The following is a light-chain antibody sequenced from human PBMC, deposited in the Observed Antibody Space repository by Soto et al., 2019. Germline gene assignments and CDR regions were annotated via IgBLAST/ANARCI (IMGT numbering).Light chain of an antibody. J-gene: IGKJ1*01. V-gene: IGKV3-20*01. CDR2: AAS. Sequence: EIVLTQSPDTLSLFPGERATLSCRASQSVSNTYLAWYQQKPGQAPRPLISAASTRATGTPDRFSGSGSGTDFTLTISRLETEDFAIYYCQQYGSSRWTFGQGTKVDIK. CDR3: QQYGSSRWT. CDR1: QSVSNTY.